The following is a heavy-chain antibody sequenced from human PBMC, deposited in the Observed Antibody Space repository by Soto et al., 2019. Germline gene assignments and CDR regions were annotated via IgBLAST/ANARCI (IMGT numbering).Heavy chain of an antibody. J-gene: IGHJ4*02. CDR1: GYTFMSYG. CDR2: TVAGSGNR. V-gene: IGHV1-18*01. Sequence: QVQLMQSGAEVTKPGASVTLSCKTSGYTFMSYGLSWVRQAPGQGLEWMGWTVAGSGNRIYAQKFQDRINMNIDTATNTGYMELRSLRSDDSARYFCARVAGYGSGSRHFDNWGQGTLVTVSS. D-gene: IGHD3-10*01. CDR3: ARVAGYGSGSRHFDN.